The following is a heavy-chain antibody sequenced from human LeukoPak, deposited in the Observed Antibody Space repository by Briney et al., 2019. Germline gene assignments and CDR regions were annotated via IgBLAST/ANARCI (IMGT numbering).Heavy chain of an antibody. CDR3: AKLGGQEVHNYYVAV. D-gene: IGHD3-16*01. CDR2: IIDNGYIT. CDR1: GFTFSSYA. Sequence: PGGSLRLSCAASGFTFSSYAMSWVRQAPGKGLEWVSGIIDNGYITYYANSVRGRFTISRDNSKNTLFLQMNSLRAEDTAVYYCAKLGGQEVHNYYVAVWGKGNTVAVSS. V-gene: IGHV3-23*01. J-gene: IGHJ6*03.